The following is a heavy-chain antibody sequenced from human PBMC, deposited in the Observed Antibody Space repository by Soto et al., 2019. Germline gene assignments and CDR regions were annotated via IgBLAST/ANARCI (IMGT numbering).Heavy chain of an antibody. Sequence: QLQLQESGPGLVKPSETLSLTCTVSGGSISSSSYYWGWIRQPPGKGLEWIGSIYYSGSTYYNPSLTRRVTISVSTSTTQFSLMLSSVTAADTAVYYCASRGSGSYHDYWGQGTLVTVSS. J-gene: IGHJ4*02. D-gene: IGHD3-10*01. V-gene: IGHV4-39*01. CDR1: GGSISSSSYY. CDR2: IYYSGST. CDR3: ASRGSGSYHDY.